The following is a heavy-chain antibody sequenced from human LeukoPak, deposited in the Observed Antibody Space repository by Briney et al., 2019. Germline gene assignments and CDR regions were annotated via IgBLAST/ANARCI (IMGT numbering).Heavy chain of an antibody. Sequence: SEILSLTCAVYGGSFSGYYWSWIRQPPGKGLEWIGEINHSGSTNYNPSLKSRVTISVDTSKNQFSLKLSSVTAADTAVYYCARGSDGDPSPFDYWGQGTLVTVSS. V-gene: IGHV4-34*01. CDR2: INHSGST. J-gene: IGHJ4*02. CDR1: GGSFSGYY. CDR3: ARGSDGDPSPFDY. D-gene: IGHD4-17*01.